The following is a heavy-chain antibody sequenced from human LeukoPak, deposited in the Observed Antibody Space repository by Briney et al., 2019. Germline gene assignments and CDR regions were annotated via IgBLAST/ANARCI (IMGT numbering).Heavy chain of an antibody. CDR1: GGSFSGYY. Sequence: SETLSLTCAVYGGSFSGYYWSWIRQPPGKGLEWIGEINHSGSTNYNPSLKSRVTISVDTSKNQFSLKLSSVTAADTAMYYCARDKGEYYDSSGYLDYWGQGTLVTVSS. CDR2: INHSGST. V-gene: IGHV4-34*01. J-gene: IGHJ4*02. D-gene: IGHD3-22*01. CDR3: ARDKGEYYDSSGYLDY.